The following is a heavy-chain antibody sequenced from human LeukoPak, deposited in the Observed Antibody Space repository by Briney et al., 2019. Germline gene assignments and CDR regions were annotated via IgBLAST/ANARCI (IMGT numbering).Heavy chain of an antibody. CDR3: ARVGYSSGWYRGDAFDI. D-gene: IGHD6-19*01. J-gene: IGHJ3*02. CDR1: GFTFSSYW. Sequence: GGSLRLSCAVSGFTFSSYWMSWVRQAPGKGLEWVANIKQDGSEKYYVDSVKGRFTISRENAKNSLYLQMNSLRAEDTAVYYCARVGYSSGWYRGDAFDIWGQGTMVTVSS. V-gene: IGHV3-7*01. CDR2: IKQDGSEK.